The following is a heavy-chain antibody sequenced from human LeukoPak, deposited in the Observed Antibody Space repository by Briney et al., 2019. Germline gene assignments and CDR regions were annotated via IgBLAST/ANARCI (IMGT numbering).Heavy chain of an antibody. CDR2: IYYSGST. Sequence: SETLSLTCTVSGGPISSYYWSWIRQPPGKGLEWIGYIYYSGSTNYNPSLKSRVTISVDTSKNQFSLKLSSVTAADTAVYYCAAHIAVAGEGFDYWGQGTLVTVSS. J-gene: IGHJ4*02. CDR1: GGPISSYY. V-gene: IGHV4-59*08. D-gene: IGHD6-19*01. CDR3: AAHIAVAGEGFDY.